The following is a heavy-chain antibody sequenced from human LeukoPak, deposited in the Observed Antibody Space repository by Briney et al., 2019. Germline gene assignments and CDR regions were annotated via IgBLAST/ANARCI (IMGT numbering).Heavy chain of an antibody. Sequence: GGSLRLSCAASGFSFSSNSMNWVRQAPGKGLEWVSSISSSSSYTYYADSVKGRFTISRDNAKNSLYLQMNSLRAEDTAVYYCAKDWGTYYDILTAFDPWGQGTLVTVSS. CDR2: ISSSSSYT. J-gene: IGHJ5*02. D-gene: IGHD3-9*01. CDR1: GFSFSSNS. CDR3: AKDWGTYYDILTAFDP. V-gene: IGHV3-21*04.